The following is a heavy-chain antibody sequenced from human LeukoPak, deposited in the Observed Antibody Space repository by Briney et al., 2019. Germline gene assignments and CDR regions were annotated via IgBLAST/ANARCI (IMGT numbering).Heavy chain of an antibody. Sequence: PPGGSLRLSCAASGFTFSSYAMSWVRQAPGKGLEWVSAISGSGGSTYYADSVKGRFTISRDNSKKTLYLQMNSLRAEDTAVYYCAKDPTTYYYDSSGYLSGAFDIWGQGTMVTVSS. CDR2: ISGSGGST. V-gene: IGHV3-23*01. CDR3: AKDPTTYYYDSSGYLSGAFDI. J-gene: IGHJ3*02. D-gene: IGHD3-22*01. CDR1: GFTFSSYA.